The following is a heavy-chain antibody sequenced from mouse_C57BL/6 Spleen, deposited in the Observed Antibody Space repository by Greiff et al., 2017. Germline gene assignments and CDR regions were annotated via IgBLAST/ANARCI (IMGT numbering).Heavy chain of an antibody. Sequence: VQLQQPGAELVMPGASVKLSCKASGYTFTSYWMHWVKQRPGQGLEWIGEIDPSDSYTNYNQKFKGKSTLTVDKSSSTAYMQRSSLTSEDSAVYYGARGTGTSGTWFAYWGQGTLVTVSA. D-gene: IGHD4-1*01. V-gene: IGHV1-69*01. CDR2: IDPSDSYT. J-gene: IGHJ3*01. CDR1: GYTFTSYW. CDR3: ARGTGTSGTWFAY.